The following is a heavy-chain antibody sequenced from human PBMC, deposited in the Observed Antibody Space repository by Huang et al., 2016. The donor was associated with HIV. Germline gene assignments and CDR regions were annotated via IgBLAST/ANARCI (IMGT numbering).Heavy chain of an antibody. V-gene: IGHV1-2*02. CDR1: GYTFTDSN. D-gene: IGHD6-6*01. Sequence: QVKLVQSGAEVKNPGASVRVSCKASGYTFTDSNSHWGRQAPGQGLEGMGWINPKRGGTIYAQRFQGRITMTRDTTISTVHMDLRRIQSDDTAVYFCARDWSFGSSTSPADWGQGTLVTVSS. J-gene: IGHJ4*02. CDR2: INPKRGGT. CDR3: ARDWSFGSSTSPAD.